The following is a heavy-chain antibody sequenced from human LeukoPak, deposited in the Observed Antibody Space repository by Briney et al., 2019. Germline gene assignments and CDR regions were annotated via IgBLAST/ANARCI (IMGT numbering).Heavy chain of an antibody. CDR2: INHNGST. Sequence: PSETLSLTCAVYGGSFSGYYWSWIRQPPGKGLEWIGEINHNGSTNYNPSLKSRVTISVDTSKNQFSLKLNSVTAADTAVYYCARHRSKWLQSSFDYWGQGTLVTVSS. V-gene: IGHV4-34*01. CDR3: ARHRSKWLQSSFDY. D-gene: IGHD5-24*01. CDR1: GGSFSGYY. J-gene: IGHJ4*02.